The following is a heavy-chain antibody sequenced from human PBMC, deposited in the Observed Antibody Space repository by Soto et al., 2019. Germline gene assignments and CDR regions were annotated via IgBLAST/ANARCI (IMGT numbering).Heavy chain of an antibody. CDR2: ISAYDGAT. CDR1: GYIFTSFG. J-gene: IGHJ6*02. CDR3: ARDIVGATRGYYYGMDV. V-gene: IGHV1-18*01. Sequence: ASVKVSCKASGYIFTSFGISWVRQAPGQGLEWMGWISAYDGATNYAQNLQGRVSMSTDTSTRAAYMELRSLRSEDTAVYYCARDIVGATRGYYYGMDVWGQGTTVTVSS. D-gene: IGHD1-26*01.